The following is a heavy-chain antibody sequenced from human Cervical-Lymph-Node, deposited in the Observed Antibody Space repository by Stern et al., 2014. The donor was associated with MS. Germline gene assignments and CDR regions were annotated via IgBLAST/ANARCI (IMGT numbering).Heavy chain of an antibody. CDR3: ARGAGWFDP. Sequence: VQLEESGPGLVKPLETLYLTCTVSGGSISSYYWSWIRQPPGKGLEWIGYIYYSGSTNYNPSLKSRVTISVDTSKNQFSLKLSSVTAADTAVYYCARGAGWFDPWGQGTLVTVSS. CDR1: GGSISSYY. V-gene: IGHV4-59*01. J-gene: IGHJ5*02. CDR2: IYYSGST.